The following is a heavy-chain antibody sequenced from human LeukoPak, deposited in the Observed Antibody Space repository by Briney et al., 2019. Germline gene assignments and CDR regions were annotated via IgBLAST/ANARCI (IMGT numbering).Heavy chain of an antibody. CDR2: INHSGST. Sequence: PSETLSLTCAVYGGSFSGYYWSWIRQPPGKGLEWSGEINHSGSTNYNPSLKSRVTISVDTSKNQFSLKLSSVTAADTAVYYCARGRSWLTMIVVGPTYIWFDPWGQGTLVTVSS. D-gene: IGHD3-22*01. V-gene: IGHV4-34*01. CDR3: ARGRSWLTMIVVGPTYIWFDP. J-gene: IGHJ5*02. CDR1: GGSFSGYY.